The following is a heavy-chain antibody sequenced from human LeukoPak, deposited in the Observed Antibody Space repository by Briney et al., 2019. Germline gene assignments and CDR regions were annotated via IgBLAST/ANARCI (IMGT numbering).Heavy chain of an antibody. CDR2: IYTSGST. J-gene: IGHJ5*02. D-gene: IGHD5-18*01. CDR3: AKGAGGFSYYNWFDP. CDR1: GGSISSGSYY. Sequence: SETLSLTCTVSGGSISSGSYYWGWIRQPAGKGLEWIGRIYTSGSTNYNPSLKGRVTISVDTSKNQFSLKLASVTAADTAIYYCAKGAGGFSYYNWFDPWGQGTLVTVSS. V-gene: IGHV4-61*02.